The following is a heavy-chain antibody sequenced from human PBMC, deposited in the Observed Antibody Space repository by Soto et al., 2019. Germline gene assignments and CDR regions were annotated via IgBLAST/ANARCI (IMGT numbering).Heavy chain of an antibody. J-gene: IGHJ6*02. CDR2: IYSGGST. V-gene: IGHV3-53*04. CDR3: LTINSYGPPGSGYYYGMDV. D-gene: IGHD5-18*01. CDR1: GFTVSSNY. Sequence: EVQLVESGGGLVQPGGSLRLSCAASGFTVSSNYMSWVRQAPGKGLEWVSVIYSGGSTYHADSVKGRFTISRHNSKNTLYLQMTSLRAEDTAVYYCLTINSYGPPGSGYYYGMDVWGQGTTVTVSS.